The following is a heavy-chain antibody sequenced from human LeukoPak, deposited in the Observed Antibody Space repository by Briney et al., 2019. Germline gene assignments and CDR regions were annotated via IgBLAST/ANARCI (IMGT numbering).Heavy chain of an antibody. CDR2: IYDSGST. V-gene: IGHV4-39*07. D-gene: IGHD3-22*01. CDR1: GGSIRSSYYY. CDR3: ARNYYDSSGYFPHYYYYGMDV. Sequence: SETLSLTCTVSGGSIRSSYYYWGWIRQPPGKGLEWIGSIYDSGSTNYNPSLKSRVTISVDTSKNQFSLKLSSVTAADTAVYYCARNYYDSSGYFPHYYYYGMDVWGQGTTVTVSS. J-gene: IGHJ6*02.